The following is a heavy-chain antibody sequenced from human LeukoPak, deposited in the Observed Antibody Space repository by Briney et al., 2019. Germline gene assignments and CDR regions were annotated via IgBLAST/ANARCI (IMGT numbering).Heavy chain of an antibody. J-gene: IGHJ4*02. D-gene: IGHD4-23*01. CDR1: GFTLSSYW. Sequence: PGGSLRLSCAASGFTLSSYWMHWVRQAPGKGLVWVSRINTDGSSASYVDSVKGRFTISRDNAKNTLYLQMNSPRAEDTAVYYCSRFRFGGNLYYIDFWGQGTLVTVSS. CDR3: SRFRFGGNLYYIDF. V-gene: IGHV3-74*01. CDR2: INTDGSSA.